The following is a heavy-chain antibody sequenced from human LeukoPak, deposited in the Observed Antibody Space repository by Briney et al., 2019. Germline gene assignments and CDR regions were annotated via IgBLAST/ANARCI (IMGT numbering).Heavy chain of an antibody. J-gene: IGHJ3*02. CDR2: IYYGGST. CDR3: AGMTPSFVFNI. CDR1: GGSISTYY. V-gene: IGHV4-59*01. Sequence: SETLSLTCTVSGGSISTYYWSWIRQPPGKGLEWIGYIYYGGSTNYNPSLKSRVTMSVDTSKNQFSLTLSSVTAADTAVYSCAGMTPSFVFNIWGQGTTVTVSS. D-gene: IGHD3-3*01.